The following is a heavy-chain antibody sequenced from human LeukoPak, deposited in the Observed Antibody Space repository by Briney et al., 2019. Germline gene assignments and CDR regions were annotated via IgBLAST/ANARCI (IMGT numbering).Heavy chain of an antibody. CDR3: AGIPRVVPAARVDDY. V-gene: IGHV3-30-3*01. CDR2: ISYDGSNK. J-gene: IGHJ4*02. CDR1: GFTFSSYA. D-gene: IGHD2-2*01. Sequence: PGGSLRLSCAASGFTFSSYAMHWVRQAPGKGLEWVAVISYDGSNKYYADSVKGRFTISRDNSKNTLYLQMNSLRAEDTAVYYCAGIPRVVPAARVDDYWGQGTLVTVSS.